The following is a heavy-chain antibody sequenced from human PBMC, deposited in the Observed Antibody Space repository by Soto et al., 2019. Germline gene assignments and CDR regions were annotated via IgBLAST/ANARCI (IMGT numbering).Heavy chain of an antibody. CDR3: ARSVFP. V-gene: IGHV4-31*03. Sequence: HVQLQESGPGLVKPSQTLSLTCTVSGSSISSGGYYWSWIRQHPGKGLEWIGYIYDSGSTYYNPSLKSRVTISGCASKSQFSPKLSSVTAADTAVYYCARSVFPWGQGTLVTVSS. J-gene: IGHJ5*02. CDR1: GSSISSGGYY. CDR2: IYDSGST.